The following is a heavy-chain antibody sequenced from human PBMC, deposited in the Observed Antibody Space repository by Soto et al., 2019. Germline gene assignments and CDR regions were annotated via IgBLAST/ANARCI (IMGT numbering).Heavy chain of an antibody. CDR3: ARDLGYYDSSGYYYRDAFDI. D-gene: IGHD3-22*01. CDR2: INPNRGGT. V-gene: IGHV1-2*02. CDR1: QYTFAGYY. Sequence: ASVRVFCKASQYTFAGYYMHWVRQAPGQGLEWMGWINPNRGGTNYAQKFQGRVTMTRDTSISTAYMELSRLRSDDTAVYYCARDLGYYDSSGYYYRDAFDIWGQGTMVTVSS. J-gene: IGHJ3*02.